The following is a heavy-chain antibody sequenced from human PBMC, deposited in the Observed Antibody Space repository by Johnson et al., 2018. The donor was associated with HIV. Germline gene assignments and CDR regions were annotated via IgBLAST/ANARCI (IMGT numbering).Heavy chain of an antibody. CDR2: ITWNGGGT. V-gene: IGHV3-20*04. Sequence: VQLVESGGGVVRPGGSLRLSCAASGFTVSSNYMSWVSQAPGKGLEWVSGITWNGGGTGYADSVKGRFPISRANAKNSLYLQMNSLRAEDTAVYYCARASGYSSGGENSRVDGFDIWGQGTVVTVSS. D-gene: IGHD6-19*01. J-gene: IGHJ3*02. CDR1: GFTVSSNY. CDR3: ARASGYSSGGENSRVDGFDI.